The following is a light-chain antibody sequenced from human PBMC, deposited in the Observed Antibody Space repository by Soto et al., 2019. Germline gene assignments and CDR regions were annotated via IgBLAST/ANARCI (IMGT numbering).Light chain of an antibody. CDR3: TSYSDSSMTV. V-gene: IGLV2-14*01. CDR1: SSDVGAYNY. Sequence: QSALTQPASVSGSPGQSITISCTGTSSDVGAYNYVSWYQQYPGKAPKVIIYEVSYRPSGVSNRFSGSKSGDTASLSISGLQAEDEADYYCTSYSDSSMTVFGGGTKVTVL. J-gene: IGLJ2*01. CDR2: EVS.